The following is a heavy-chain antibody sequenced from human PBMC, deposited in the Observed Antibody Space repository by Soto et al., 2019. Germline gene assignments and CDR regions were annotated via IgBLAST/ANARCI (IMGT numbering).Heavy chain of an antibody. D-gene: IGHD6-13*01. CDR1: GFTFSSYG. V-gene: IGHV3-30*18. CDR3: AKQPHPPWIAAVHPLDYYYGMGV. Sequence: PVGSLRLSCAASGFTFSSYGMHWVRQAPGKGLEWVAVISYDGSNKYYADSVKGRFTISRDNSKNTLYLQMNSLRAEDTAVYYCAKQPHPPWIAAVHPLDYYYGMGVWGQGTTVTVSS. CDR2: ISYDGSNK. J-gene: IGHJ6*02.